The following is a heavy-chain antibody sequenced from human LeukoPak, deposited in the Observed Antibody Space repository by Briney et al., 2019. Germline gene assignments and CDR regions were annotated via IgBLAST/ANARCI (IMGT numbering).Heavy chain of an antibody. CDR1: GYSISSGYY. CDR3: ARSSITMIVVVITHAFDI. J-gene: IGHJ3*02. Sequence: MTSETLSLTCTVSGYSISSGYYWGWIRQPPGKGLEWIGSIYHSGSTYYNPSLKSRVTISVDTSKNQFSLKLSSVTAADTAVYYCARSSITMIVVVITHAFDIWGQGTMVTVSS. V-gene: IGHV4-38-2*02. D-gene: IGHD3-22*01. CDR2: IYHSGST.